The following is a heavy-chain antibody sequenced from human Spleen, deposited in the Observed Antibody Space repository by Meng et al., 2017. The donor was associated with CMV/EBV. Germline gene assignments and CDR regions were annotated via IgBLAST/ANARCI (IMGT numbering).Heavy chain of an antibody. D-gene: IGHD2-21*01. J-gene: IGHJ6*02. Sequence: GESLKISCAASGFTFSAYHMSWIRQAPGKGLEWVSYISSSGSTIYCADSVKGRFTISRDNSKNTLYLQMNSLRAEDTAVYYCARGVGKYCGGDCYSYYGMDVWGQGTTVTVSS. CDR1: GFTFSAYH. CDR3: ARGVGKYCGGDCYSYYGMDV. CDR2: ISSSGSTI. V-gene: IGHV3-11*04.